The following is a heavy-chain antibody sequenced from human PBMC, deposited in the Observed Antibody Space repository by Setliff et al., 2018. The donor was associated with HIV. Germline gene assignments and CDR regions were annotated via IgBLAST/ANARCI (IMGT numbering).Heavy chain of an antibody. CDR2: IYPGDSDV. V-gene: IGHV5-51*01. CDR1: GYSFTRYW. CDR3: VRTPVHKGWNSGLHF. J-gene: IGHJ4*02. Sequence: PGESLKISCKGSGYSFTRYWIAWVRQMPGKGLEWMGIIYPGDSDVRYSPSFHGQVTISVDNSISTTFLQWSSLRASDTAIYFCVRTPVHKGWNSGLHFWGQGTLVTVS. D-gene: IGHD1-7*01.